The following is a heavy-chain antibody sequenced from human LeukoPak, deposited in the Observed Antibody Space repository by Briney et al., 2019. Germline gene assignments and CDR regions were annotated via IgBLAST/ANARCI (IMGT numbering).Heavy chain of an antibody. CDR2: ITGSGSDT. CDR1: GFTFSSYA. D-gene: IGHD2-15*01. Sequence: PGGSLRLSCAASGFTFSSYAMNWVRQVPGKGLEWVSSITGSGSDTYFVDSVKGRFTISRDNSKNTLYLQLNSLRAEDTAVYYCAKGTEGYCSGTICYPFDYWGRGTLVTVPS. V-gene: IGHV3-23*01. J-gene: IGHJ4*02. CDR3: AKGTEGYCSGTICYPFDY.